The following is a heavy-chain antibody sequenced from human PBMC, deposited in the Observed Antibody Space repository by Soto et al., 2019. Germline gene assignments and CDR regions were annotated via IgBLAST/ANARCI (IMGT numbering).Heavy chain of an antibody. CDR3: AKGTYFDFWSGQAFDY. D-gene: IGHD3-3*01. V-gene: IGHV3-23*01. J-gene: IGHJ4*02. Sequence: EVQLLESGGDFVQPGGSLRLSCAASGFTFSTYAVSWVRQAPGKGLEWVSAISGSGGTTYYAESVKGRFTISRDNSKNTLFLQMQSLSAEDTAVYFCAKGTYFDFWSGQAFDYWGQGTLVTVSS. CDR2: ISGSGGTT. CDR1: GFTFSTYA.